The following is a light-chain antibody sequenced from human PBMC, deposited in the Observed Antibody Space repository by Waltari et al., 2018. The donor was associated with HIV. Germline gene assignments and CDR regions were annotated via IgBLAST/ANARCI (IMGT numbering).Light chain of an antibody. CDR2: GAA. CDR1: QSVGRCF. J-gene: IGKJ5*01. CDR3: QPYGSSPLT. Sequence: VLTQSPCPLSLSPGERATLSCRASQSVGRCFLAWNQQKPGQAPGLLIYGAARRATGTADMLSSSGYGTDVTLTISRLEPEDSAVYYCQPYGSSPLTFGQGTRLEI. V-gene: IGKV3-20*01.